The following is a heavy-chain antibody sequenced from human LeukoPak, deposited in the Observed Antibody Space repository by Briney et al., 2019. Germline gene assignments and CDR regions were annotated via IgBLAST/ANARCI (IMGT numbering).Heavy chain of an antibody. D-gene: IGHD3-22*01. Sequence: SETLSLTCAVYGGSFSGYYWSWIRQPPGKGLEWIGEINHSGSTNYNPSLKSRVTISVDTSKNQFSLKLSSVTAADTAVYYCARHLSYYDSSGYPNWFDPWGQETLVTVSS. CDR3: ARHLSYYDSSGYPNWFDP. V-gene: IGHV4-34*01. CDR2: INHSGST. CDR1: GGSFSGYY. J-gene: IGHJ5*02.